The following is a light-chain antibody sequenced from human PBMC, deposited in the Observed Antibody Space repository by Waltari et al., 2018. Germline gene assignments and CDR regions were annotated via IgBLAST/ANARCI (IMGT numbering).Light chain of an antibody. CDR3: QTGGHGTWV. J-gene: IGLJ3*02. Sequence: QLVVTQSPSASASLGASVKLTCTLSSGHSSNVIAWLQQQPEKGPRYLMKVNSDGSHSRGDEIPDRFSDSSSGAERYLTISSLQAEDEADYYCQTGGHGTWVFGGGTKLTVL. CDR1: SGHSSNV. CDR2: VNSDGSH. V-gene: IGLV4-69*01.